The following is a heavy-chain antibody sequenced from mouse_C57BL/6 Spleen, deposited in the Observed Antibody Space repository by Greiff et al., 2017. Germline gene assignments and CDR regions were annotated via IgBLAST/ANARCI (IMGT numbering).Heavy chain of an antibody. CDR1: GYTFTSYW. D-gene: IGHD1-1*01. Sequence: VKLQQPGAELVMPGASVKLSCKASGYTFTSYWMHWVKQRPGQGLEWIGEIDPSDSYTNYNQKFKGKSTLTVDKSSSTAYMQLSSLTSEDSAVYYCARCGRDYYYFDYWGQGTTLTVSS. V-gene: IGHV1-69*01. CDR3: ARCGRDYYYFDY. J-gene: IGHJ2*01. CDR2: IDPSDSYT.